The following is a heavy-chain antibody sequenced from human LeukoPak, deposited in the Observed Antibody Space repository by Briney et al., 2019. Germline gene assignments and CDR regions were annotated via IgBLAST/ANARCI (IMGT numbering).Heavy chain of an antibody. J-gene: IGHJ4*02. Sequence: PGGSLRLSCAASGFSFSAYYMNWVRQAPGKGPERLANINQAGSVQNYVDSVRGRFTISRDNAKNSLFLQMSSLRAEDTAVYYCARAVRGGADTYWGQGTLVAVSS. V-gene: IGHV3-7*04. D-gene: IGHD3-10*02. CDR2: INQAGSVQ. CDR3: ARAVRGGADTY. CDR1: GFSFSAYY.